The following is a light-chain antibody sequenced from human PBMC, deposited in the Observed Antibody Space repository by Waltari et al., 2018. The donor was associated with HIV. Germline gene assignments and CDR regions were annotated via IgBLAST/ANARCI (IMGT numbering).Light chain of an antibody. V-gene: IGKV1D-12*01. CDR2: GSS. CDR1: QDISTW. Sequence: DIQMTQSPSSVSASVGYRVTITCRASQDISTWLAWYQQKPGKAPNLLISGSSYLESGVPSRFSGSESGTTFTLTINSLQTEDFATYFCQQTNTFPWTFGQGTRVDIK. J-gene: IGKJ1*01. CDR3: QQTNTFPWT.